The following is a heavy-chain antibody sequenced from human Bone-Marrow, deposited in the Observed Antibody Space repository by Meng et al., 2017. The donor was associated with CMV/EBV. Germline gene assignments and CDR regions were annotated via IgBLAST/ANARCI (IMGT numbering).Heavy chain of an antibody. Sequence: GESLKISCAASGFTFSSYWMHWVRQAPGKGLVWVSRINSDGSSTSYADSVKGRFTISRDNTKNSLYLQMNSLRVDDTAVYYCAREEGDFWGQGTLVTVSS. J-gene: IGHJ1*01. CDR3: AREEGDF. CDR2: INSDGSST. D-gene: IGHD3-3*01. V-gene: IGHV3-74*01. CDR1: GFTFSSYW.